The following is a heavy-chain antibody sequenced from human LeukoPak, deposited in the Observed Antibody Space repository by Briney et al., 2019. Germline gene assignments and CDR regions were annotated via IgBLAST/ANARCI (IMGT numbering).Heavy chain of an antibody. CDR1: GGSISSYY. CDR3: AREQQLPWGWFDP. D-gene: IGHD6-13*01. CDR2: IYYSGST. J-gene: IGHJ5*02. V-gene: IGHV4-59*01. Sequence: SETLSLTCTVSGGSISSYYWSWIRQPPGKGLERIGYIYYSGSTNYNPSLKSRVTISVDTSKNQFSLKLSSVTAADTAVYYCAREQQLPWGWFDPWGQGTLVTVSS.